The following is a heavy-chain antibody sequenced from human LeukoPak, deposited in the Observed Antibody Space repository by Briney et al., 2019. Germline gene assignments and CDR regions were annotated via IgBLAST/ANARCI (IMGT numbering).Heavy chain of an antibody. CDR3: AKGPDYSYYYYMDV. V-gene: IGHV3-66*02. CDR1: GFTVSSNY. CDR2: IYSGGST. Sequence: GGSLRLSCAASGFTVSSNYMSWVRQAPGKGLEWVSVIYSGGSTYYADSVKGRFTISRDNSKNTLYLQMNSLRAEDAAVYYCAKGPDYSYYYYMDVWGKGTTVTVSS. J-gene: IGHJ6*03.